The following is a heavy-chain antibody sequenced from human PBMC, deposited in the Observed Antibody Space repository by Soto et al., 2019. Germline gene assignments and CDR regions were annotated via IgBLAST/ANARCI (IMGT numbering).Heavy chain of an antibody. Sequence: PGGSVRLSCAASGFPFSIFGMHWVRQSPGKGLEWLSVISYEGGDANYAASVQGRFIISRDNSKKILYLQMNSLRSDDTAVYYCAKDGEAGRRTGHEYWGQGTRVTFSS. V-gene: IGHV3-30*18. D-gene: IGHD3-10*01. J-gene: IGHJ4*02. CDR1: GFPFSIFG. CDR2: ISYEGGDA. CDR3: AKDGEAGRRTGHEY.